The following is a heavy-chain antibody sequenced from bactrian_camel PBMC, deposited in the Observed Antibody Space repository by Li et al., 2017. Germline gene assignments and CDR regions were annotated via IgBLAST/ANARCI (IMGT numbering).Heavy chain of an antibody. CDR1: SFYRYHC. J-gene: IGHJ4*01. Sequence: HVQLVESGGGSVQAGDSLTLSCAASSFYRYHCMGWFRQAPGKEREGVASITSGGTKRYSDFVKGRFTISKDNTNNTLYLQMNNLKPEDTAMYYCAAGEEYGGSWSQCSFHAHFVYWGQGTQVTVS. D-gene: IGHD6*01. CDR3: AAGEEYGGSWSQCSFHAHFVY. CDR2: ITSGGTK. V-gene: IGHV3S55*01.